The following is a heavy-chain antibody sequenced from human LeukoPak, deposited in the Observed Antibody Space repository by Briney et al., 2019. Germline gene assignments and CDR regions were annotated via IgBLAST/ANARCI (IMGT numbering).Heavy chain of an antibody. D-gene: IGHD1-26*01. CDR3: AREEALGSGSIDC. J-gene: IGHJ4*02. CDR2: IYYSGST. Sequence: SQTLSLTCTVSGDSISSGSYYWSWLRQPAGKGLEWIGRIYYSGSTSYNPSLKSRVTISVDTSKNQFPLKLSSVTAADTAVYYCAREEALGSGSIDCWGQGTLVTVSS. CDR1: GDSISSGSYY. V-gene: IGHV4-61*02.